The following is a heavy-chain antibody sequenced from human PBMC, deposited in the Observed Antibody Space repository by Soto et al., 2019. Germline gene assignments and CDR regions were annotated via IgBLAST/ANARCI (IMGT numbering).Heavy chain of an antibody. J-gene: IGHJ3*02. CDR2: ISYDGSNK. CDR3: ARGRGYSGYDSNAYAFDI. V-gene: IGHV3-30-3*01. Sequence: SGGSLRLSCAASGFTFSSYAMHWVRQAPGKGLEWVAVISYDGSNKYYADSVKGRFTISRDNSKNTLYLQMNSLRAEDTAVYYCARGRGYSGYDSNAYAFDIWGQGTMVTVSS. CDR1: GFTFSSYA. D-gene: IGHD5-12*01.